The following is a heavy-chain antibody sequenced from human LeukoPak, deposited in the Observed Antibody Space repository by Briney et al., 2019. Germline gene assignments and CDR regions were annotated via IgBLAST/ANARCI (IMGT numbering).Heavy chain of an antibody. CDR2: ISGDGHTI. V-gene: IGHV3-11*01. Sequence: PGGSLRLSCAASGFKFSDYYMGLIRQAPGGGLEWVSYISGDGHTIFYGHSVKGRCTVYRVNADNSLYMELKSLSADDTAVYYCARRTSSGYGGLDPWGQGTLVTVSS. J-gene: IGHJ5*02. CDR1: GFKFSDYY. D-gene: IGHD5-12*01. CDR3: ARRTSSGYGGLDP.